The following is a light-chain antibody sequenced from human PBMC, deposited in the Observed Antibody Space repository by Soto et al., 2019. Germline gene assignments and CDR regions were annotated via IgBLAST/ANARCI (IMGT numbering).Light chain of an antibody. J-gene: IGKJ1*01. CDR1: HTISTW. V-gene: IGKV1-5*03. Sequence: DIQLTQSPSTLSASVGDRVTITCRASHTISTWLAWYQQKPGKAPTLLIYEASRLGTGVPSRFSGSGSGTEFSLTISSLQPDDSATYHCQQYNPFWTFGHGTKVEIK. CDR2: EAS. CDR3: QQYNPFWT.